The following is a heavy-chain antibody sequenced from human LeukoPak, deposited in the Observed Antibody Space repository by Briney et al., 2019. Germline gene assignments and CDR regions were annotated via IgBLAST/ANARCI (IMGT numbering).Heavy chain of an antibody. CDR2: IYPGDSDT. D-gene: IGHD1-1*01. CDR3: ARASTLDY. V-gene: IGHV5-51*01. Sequence: GASLEISLKGSGSHFPSYWIGWVRPLPGKGLGLVGIIYPGDSDTRYSASFQGQVTISVDRSITTAYLQWSSLRASDTAIYYCARASTLDYWGQGTLVTVSS. CDR1: GSHFPSYW. J-gene: IGHJ4*02.